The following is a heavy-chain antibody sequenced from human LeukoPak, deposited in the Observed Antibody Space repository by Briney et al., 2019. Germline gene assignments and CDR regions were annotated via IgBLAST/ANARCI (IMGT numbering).Heavy chain of an antibody. V-gene: IGHV1-69*13. CDR1: GGTFSSYA. Sequence: EASVKVSCKASGGTFSSYAISWVRQAPGQGLEWMGGIIPIFGTANYAQKFQGRVTITADESTSTAYMELSSLGSEDTAVYYCEVGDGYNQWYWGQGTLVTVSS. CDR2: IIPIFGTA. D-gene: IGHD5-24*01. CDR3: EVGDGYNQWY. J-gene: IGHJ4*02.